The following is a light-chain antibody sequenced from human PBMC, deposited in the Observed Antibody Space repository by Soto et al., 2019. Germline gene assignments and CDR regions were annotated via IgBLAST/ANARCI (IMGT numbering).Light chain of an antibody. CDR2: DAS. Sequence: DIQMTQSPSTLSASVGDRVTVTCRASQTIGSWLAWYQQKPGRAPKLLIFDASSLESGVPSRFSGNGSGTEFTLTISGLQPDDFASYYCQQYNSHWTFGQGTKVEIK. CDR1: QTIGSW. CDR3: QQYNSHWT. J-gene: IGKJ1*01. V-gene: IGKV1-5*01.